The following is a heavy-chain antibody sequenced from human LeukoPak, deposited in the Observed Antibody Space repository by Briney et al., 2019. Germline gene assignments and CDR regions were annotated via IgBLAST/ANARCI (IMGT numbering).Heavy chain of an antibody. D-gene: IGHD2-2*01. J-gene: IGHJ4*02. CDR2: IYYSGST. CDR1: GGSISSSSYY. CDR3: ARERAEIGYCSSTSCYEVDY. V-gene: IGHV4-39*07. Sequence: SETLSLTCTVSGGSISSSSYYWGWIRQPPGKGLEWIGSIYYSGSTYYNPSLRSRVTISVDTSKNQFSLKLSSVIAADTAVYYCARERAEIGYCSSTSCYEVDYWGQGTLVTVSS.